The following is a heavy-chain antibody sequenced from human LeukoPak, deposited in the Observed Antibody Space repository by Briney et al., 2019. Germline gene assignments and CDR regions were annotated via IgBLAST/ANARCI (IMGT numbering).Heavy chain of an antibody. Sequence: GGSLRLSCAASGVTFSNAWMSWVRQAPGKGLEWVGRIKSKTDGGTTDYAAPVKGRFTISRDDSKNTLYLQMNSLKTEDTAVYYCTTYNWNYRVGYYMDVWGKGTTVTVSS. D-gene: IGHD1-7*01. CDR3: TTYNWNYRVGYYMDV. V-gene: IGHV3-15*01. J-gene: IGHJ6*03. CDR2: IKSKTDGGTT. CDR1: GVTFSNAW.